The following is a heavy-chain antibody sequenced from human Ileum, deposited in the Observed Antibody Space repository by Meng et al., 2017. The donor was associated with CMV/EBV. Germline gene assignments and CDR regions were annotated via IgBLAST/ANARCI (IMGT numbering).Heavy chain of an antibody. CDR1: GFTFSAFT. CDR2: VHYDGGAT. CDR3: AKGVTSASPYRAFDV. Sequence: GGSLRLSCAASGFTFSAFTMGWVRQAPGKGLEWVSTVHYDGGATYYANSVKGRFTISRDTSKNTLYLQMNSLRADDTAVYYCAKGVTSASPYRAFDVLGQGTMVTV. J-gene: IGHJ3*01. D-gene: IGHD1-26*01. V-gene: IGHV3-23*01.